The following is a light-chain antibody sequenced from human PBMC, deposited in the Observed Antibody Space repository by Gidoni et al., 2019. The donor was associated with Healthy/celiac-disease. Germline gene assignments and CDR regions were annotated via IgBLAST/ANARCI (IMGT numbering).Light chain of an antibody. J-gene: IGKJ1*01. CDR1: QSISSW. Sequence: DTQMTQSPSTLSASVGDRVTITCRASQSISSWLAWYQQKPGKAPKLLIYTASSLESGVPSRFSGSGSGSEFTLTISSLQPEDFAAYYCQQYNSYPVTFGQGTKVEIK. V-gene: IGKV1-5*03. CDR3: QQYNSYPVT. CDR2: TAS.